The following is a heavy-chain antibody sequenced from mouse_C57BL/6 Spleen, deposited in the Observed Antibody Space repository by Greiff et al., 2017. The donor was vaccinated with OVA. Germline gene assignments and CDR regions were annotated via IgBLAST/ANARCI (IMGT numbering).Heavy chain of an antibody. Sequence: QVQLQQSGPELVKPGASVKISCKASGYAFSSSWMNWVKQRPGKGLEWIGRIYPGDGDTNYNGKFKGKATLTADKSSSTAYMQLSSLTSEDSAVYFCARSGSNYFDYCGQGTTLTVSS. CDR1: GYAFSSSW. J-gene: IGHJ2*01. CDR3: ARSGSNYFDY. CDR2: IYPGDGDT. V-gene: IGHV1-82*01. D-gene: IGHD3-1*01.